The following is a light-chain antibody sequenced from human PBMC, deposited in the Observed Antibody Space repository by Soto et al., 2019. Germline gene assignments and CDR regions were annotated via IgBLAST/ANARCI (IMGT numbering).Light chain of an antibody. CDR1: SSNIGSNY. CDR2: RNN. Sequence: QAVVTQPPSASGTPGQRVTISCSGSSSNIGSNYVYWYQQLPGTAPKLLIYRNNQRPSGIPDRFSGSKSGTSASLAISGLLSEDEADYYCAAWDDSLSGPDVFGTGTKLTVL. V-gene: IGLV1-47*01. CDR3: AAWDDSLSGPDV. J-gene: IGLJ1*01.